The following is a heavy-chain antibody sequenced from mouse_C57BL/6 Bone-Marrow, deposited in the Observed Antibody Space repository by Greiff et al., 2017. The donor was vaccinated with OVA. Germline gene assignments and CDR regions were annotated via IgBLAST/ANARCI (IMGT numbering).Heavy chain of an antibody. CDR1: GFSLTSYG. J-gene: IGHJ2*01. Sequence: QVQLKESGPGLVQPSQSLSITCTVSGFSLTSYGVHWVRQSPGKGLEWLGVIWSGGSTDYNAAFISRLSISKDNSKSQVFFKMNSLQADDTAIYYWARNGGTRGVYFDYWGQGTTLTVSS. CDR2: IWSGGST. CDR3: ARNGGTRGVYFDY. V-gene: IGHV2-2*01. D-gene: IGHD3-3*01.